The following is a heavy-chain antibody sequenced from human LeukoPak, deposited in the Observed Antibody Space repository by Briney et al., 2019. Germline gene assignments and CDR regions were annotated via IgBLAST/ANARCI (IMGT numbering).Heavy chain of an antibody. D-gene: IGHD3-10*01. CDR1: GLNLSRYS. V-gene: IGHV3-21*01. CDR2: ISSSSSYI. CDR3: ARGYYGSGSYIP. Sequence: PGGSLRLSCAASGLNLSRYSMNWVRQAPGKGLEWVSSISSSSSYIYYADSVKGRFTISRDNAKNSLYLQMNSLRAEDTAVYYCARGYYGSGSYIPWGQGTLVTVSS. J-gene: IGHJ5*02.